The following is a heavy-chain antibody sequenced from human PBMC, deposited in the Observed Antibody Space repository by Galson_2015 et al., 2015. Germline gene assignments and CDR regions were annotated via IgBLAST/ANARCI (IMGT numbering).Heavy chain of an antibody. J-gene: IGHJ4*02. V-gene: IGHV3-30-3*01. D-gene: IGHD4-17*01. CDR1: GFTFSRSV. CDR2: MSYDGSDE. Sequence: LRLSCAASGFTFSRSVMHWVRQAPGKGLEWAAIMSYDGSDEFYADSVKGRFTISRDNSRNTLYLQMNSLRAEDTAVYYCAWGHGAYDRVCDYWGQGTLVTVSS. CDR3: AWGHGAYDRVCDY.